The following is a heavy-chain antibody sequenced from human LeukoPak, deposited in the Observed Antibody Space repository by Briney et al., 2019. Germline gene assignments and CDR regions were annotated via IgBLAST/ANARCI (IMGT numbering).Heavy chain of an antibody. Sequence: PSETLSLTCTVSGGSISSGDYYWSWIRQPPGKGLEWIGYIYYSGSTYYNPSLKSRVTISVDTSKNQFSLKLSSVTAADTAVYYCARISYDPRHWYFDLWGRGTLVTVSS. V-gene: IGHV4-30-4*02. CDR1: GGSISSGDYY. CDR2: IYYSGST. CDR3: ARISYDPRHWYFDL. D-gene: IGHD3-3*01. J-gene: IGHJ2*01.